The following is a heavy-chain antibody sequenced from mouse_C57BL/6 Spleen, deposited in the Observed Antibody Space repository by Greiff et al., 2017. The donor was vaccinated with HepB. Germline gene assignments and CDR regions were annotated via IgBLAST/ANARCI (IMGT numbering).Heavy chain of an antibody. D-gene: IGHD2-5*01. Sequence: QVQLQQSGAELVKPGASVKISCKASGYAFSSYWMNWVKQRPGKGLEWIGQIYPGDGDTNYNGKFKGKATLTADKSSSTAYMQLSSLTSEDSAVYFCARLDYSNYGILYYFDYWGQGTTLTVSS. CDR2: IYPGDGDT. CDR3: ARLDYSNYGILYYFDY. V-gene: IGHV1-80*01. CDR1: GYAFSSYW. J-gene: IGHJ2*01.